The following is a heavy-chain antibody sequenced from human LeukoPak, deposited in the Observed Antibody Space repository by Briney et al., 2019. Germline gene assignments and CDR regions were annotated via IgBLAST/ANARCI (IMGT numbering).Heavy chain of an antibody. CDR2: INSDGSST. CDR3: ARGSFYNDGNTYYPLWL. J-gene: IGHJ4*02. CDR1: GFTFSSFW. Sequence: PGGSLRLSCAASGFTFSSFWMHWVRQAPGKGLVWVSRINSDGSSTSYADSVKGRFTISRDNAKNTLYLQMNSLRAEDTAVYYCARGSFYNDGNTYYPLWLWGQGTLVTVSS. V-gene: IGHV3-74*01. D-gene: IGHD3-22*01.